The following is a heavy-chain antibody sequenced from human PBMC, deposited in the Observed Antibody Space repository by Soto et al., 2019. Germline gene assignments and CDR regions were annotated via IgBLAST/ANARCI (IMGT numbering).Heavy chain of an antibody. V-gene: IGHV4-34*12. J-gene: IGHJ6*02. CDR3: ARAPRELLAEGPLFLYYYSGLDV. CDR2: VFHTGNT. Sequence: QVHLQQWGAGLLKPSGTLSLTCAVSGGSFSDAFWSWVRQPPGRGLEWIVEVFHTGNTNYNPSLKSRVTLSVDTAKNQFSLRLTSVTAADSAVYYCARAPRELLAEGPLFLYYYSGLDVWGQGTTVTVSS. D-gene: IGHD1-7*01. CDR1: GGSFSDAF.